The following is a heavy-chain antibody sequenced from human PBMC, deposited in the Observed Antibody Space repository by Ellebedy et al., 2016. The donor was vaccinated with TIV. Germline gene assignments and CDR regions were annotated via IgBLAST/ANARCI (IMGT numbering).Heavy chain of an antibody. CDR1: GFTFSSYA. D-gene: IGHD3-10*01. CDR3: AKTYYYGSGTQIYGLDV. V-gene: IGHV3-23*01. CDR2: ISGSGGST. J-gene: IGHJ6*02. Sequence: GESLEISXAASGFTFSSYAMSWVRQAPGKGLEWVSGISGSGGSTYYADSVKGRLTISRDNSKNTLYLQINSLRVEDTALYFCAKTYYYGSGTQIYGLDVWGQGTTVTVSS.